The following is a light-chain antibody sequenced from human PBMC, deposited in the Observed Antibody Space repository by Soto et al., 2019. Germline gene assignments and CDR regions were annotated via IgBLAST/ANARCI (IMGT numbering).Light chain of an antibody. CDR2: SNN. Sequence: QSLLTQPPSASGTPGQRVTISCSGSSSNIGSNTVNWYQQLPGTAPKLLIYSNNQRPSGVPDRCSGSKSGTSASLAISGLQSEDEADYYCAAWDDSLNGGVVFGGGTQLTVL. CDR3: AAWDDSLNGGVV. CDR1: SSNIGSNT. J-gene: IGLJ2*01. V-gene: IGLV1-44*01.